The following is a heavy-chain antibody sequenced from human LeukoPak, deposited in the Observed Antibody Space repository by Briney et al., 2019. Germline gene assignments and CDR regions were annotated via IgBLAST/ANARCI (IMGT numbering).Heavy chain of an antibody. J-gene: IGHJ6*03. D-gene: IGHD2-2*01. CDR1: GFTFSSYS. CDR3: ARAGYCSSTSCPYYYMDV. Sequence: GGSLRLSCAASGFTFSSYSMNWVRQAPGKGLEWVSYISSSGSTIYYADSVKGRFTISRDNAKNSLYLQMNSLRAEDTAVYYCARAGYCSSTSCPYYYMDVWGKGTTVTISS. CDR2: ISSSGSTI. V-gene: IGHV3-48*04.